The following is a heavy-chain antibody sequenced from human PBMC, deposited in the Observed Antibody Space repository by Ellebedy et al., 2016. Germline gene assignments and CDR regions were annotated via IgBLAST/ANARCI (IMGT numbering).Heavy chain of an antibody. CDR2: ISSSSSYT. D-gene: IGHD2-21*02. J-gene: IGHJ4*02. V-gene: IGHV3-11*03. CDR3: ARRRWATYRSSCGGDCYPDY. Sequence: GESLKISCAASGFTFSDYYMSWIRQAPGKGLEWVSYISSSSSYTNYADSVKGRFTISADKSISTAYLQWSSLKASDTAMYYCARRRWATYRSSCGGDCYPDYWGQGTLVTVSS. CDR1: GFTFSDYY.